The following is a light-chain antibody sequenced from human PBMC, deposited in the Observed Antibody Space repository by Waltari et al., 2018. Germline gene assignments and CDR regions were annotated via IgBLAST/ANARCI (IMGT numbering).Light chain of an antibody. J-gene: IGLJ2*01. CDR2: EVS. CDR1: SSDVGSYNL. CDR3: CSYTGSPHVV. V-gene: IGLV2-23*02. Sequence: QSALTHPASVSGSPGQSITISCTGTSSDVGSYNLVPWYQQHPGRAPKLMIYEVSERPSGVSNRFSGSKSGNTASLTISGLQAEDEADYYCCSYTGSPHVVFGGGTKLTVL.